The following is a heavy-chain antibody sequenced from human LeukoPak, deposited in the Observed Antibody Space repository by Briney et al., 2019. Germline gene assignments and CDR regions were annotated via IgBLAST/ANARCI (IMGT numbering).Heavy chain of an antibody. CDR2: IYYSGST. Sequence: PSETLSLTCTVSGGSMSSYYWSWIRQPPGKEPEWVGFIYYSGSTNYNPSLNSRVTIAVDTSKNQFSLKLSSVTAADTAVYYCARYGGSSVGGFDFWGQGTMVTVSP. V-gene: IGHV4-59*08. J-gene: IGHJ3*01. CDR1: GGSMSSYY. D-gene: IGHD4-23*01. CDR3: ARYGGSSVGGFDF.